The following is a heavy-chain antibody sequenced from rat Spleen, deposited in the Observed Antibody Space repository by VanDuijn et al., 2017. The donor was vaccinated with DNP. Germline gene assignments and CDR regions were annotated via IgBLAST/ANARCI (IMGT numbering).Heavy chain of an antibody. J-gene: IGHJ4*01. CDR2: INYSGST. CDR3: AKRGYYGFDRYYTLDV. CDR1: GYSVSSNF. D-gene: IGHD1-6*01. V-gene: IGHV3-1*01. Sequence: EVQLQESGPGLVQPSQSLSLTCSVTGYSVSSNFWGWIRKFPGNEMEWIGHINYSGSTSYNPSLQSRISITRDTSKNQFFLQLTSVTTEDTATYYCAKRGYYGFDRYYTLDVWGQGTSVTVSS.